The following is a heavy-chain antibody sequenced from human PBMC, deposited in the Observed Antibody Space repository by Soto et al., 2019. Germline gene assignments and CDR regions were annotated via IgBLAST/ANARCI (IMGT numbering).Heavy chain of an antibody. Sequence: VSVKVSCTSSGYTFSGSVMPLVRKAPGQGLEWMGWINPNSGGTNYAQKFQGWVTMTRDTSISTAYMELSRLRSDDTAVYYCAIDGIAVAGFNAFDIWCQGTMVTVSS. CDR3: AIDGIAVAGFNAFDI. D-gene: IGHD6-19*01. CDR1: GYTFSGSV. CDR2: INPNSGGT. V-gene: IGHV1-2*04. J-gene: IGHJ3*02.